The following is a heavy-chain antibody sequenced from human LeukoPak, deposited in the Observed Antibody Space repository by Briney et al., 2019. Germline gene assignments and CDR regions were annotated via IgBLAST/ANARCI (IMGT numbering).Heavy chain of an antibody. D-gene: IGHD1-14*01. CDR1: GFTFSSYA. Sequence: PGGSLRLSCAASGFTFSSYAMHWVRQAPGKGLEWVAVISYDGSNKYYADSVKGRSTISRDNSKNTLYLQMNSLRAEDTAVYYCASERRYYFDYWGQGTLVTVSS. J-gene: IGHJ4*02. CDR3: ASERRYYFDY. CDR2: ISYDGSNK. V-gene: IGHV3-30-3*01.